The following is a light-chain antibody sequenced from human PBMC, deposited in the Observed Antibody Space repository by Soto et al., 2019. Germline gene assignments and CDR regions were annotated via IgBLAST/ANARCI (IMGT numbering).Light chain of an antibody. J-gene: IGKJ2*01. CDR1: QSINNW. CDR2: KAS. V-gene: IGKV1-5*03. CDR3: QQYASSPYT. Sequence: DIPMTQSPSTLSAPVGDRITITCRASQSINNWLAWYQQKSGKAPKLLIYKASSLESGVPSRFSGSGSGTEFTLTISSLQPDDFATYYCQQYASSPYTFGQGTKLEIK.